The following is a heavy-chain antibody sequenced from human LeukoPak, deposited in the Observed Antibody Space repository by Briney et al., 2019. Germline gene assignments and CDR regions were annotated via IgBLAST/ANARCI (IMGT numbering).Heavy chain of an antibody. J-gene: IGHJ4*02. D-gene: IGHD4-17*01. CDR1: GFTFSRYG. CDR3: ARESGSVTSEVDFDY. Sequence: PGGSLRLSCAASGFTFSRYGMSWVRQAPGKGLEWVATIRQDGSQKYYVDSVKGRFTISRDNAKNSLYLQMNSLRAEDTAVYYCARESGSVTSEVDFDYWGQGTLVTVSS. V-gene: IGHV3-7*01. CDR2: IRQDGSQK.